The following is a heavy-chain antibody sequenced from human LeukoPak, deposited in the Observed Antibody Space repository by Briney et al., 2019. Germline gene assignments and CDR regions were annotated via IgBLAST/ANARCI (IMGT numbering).Heavy chain of an antibody. D-gene: IGHD3-16*01. CDR3: GRDRGGAYFDY. CDR2: IWYDGSNK. J-gene: IGHJ4*02. CDR1: GFTFSSYG. V-gene: IGHV3-33*01. Sequence: PGGSLRLSCAASGFTFSSYGMHWVRQAPGKGLEWVAVIWYDGSNKYYADSVKGRFTISRDNSKNTLYLQMNSLRAEDTAVYYCGRDRGGAYFDYWGQGTLVTVSS.